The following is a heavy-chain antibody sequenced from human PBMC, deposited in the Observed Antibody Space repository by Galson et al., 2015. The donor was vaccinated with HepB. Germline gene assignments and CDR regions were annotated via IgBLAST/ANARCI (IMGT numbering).Heavy chain of an antibody. CDR2: ISYDGSNK. J-gene: IGHJ6*02. CDR3: ARELLLWFGDNNTYYGMDV. Sequence: SLRLSCAASGFTFSSYAMHWVRQAPGKGLEWVAVISYDGSNKYYADSVKGRFTISRDNSKNTLYLQMNSLRAEDTAVYYCARELLLWFGDNNTYYGMDVWGQGTTVTVSS. CDR1: GFTFSSYA. V-gene: IGHV3-30-3*01. D-gene: IGHD3-10*01.